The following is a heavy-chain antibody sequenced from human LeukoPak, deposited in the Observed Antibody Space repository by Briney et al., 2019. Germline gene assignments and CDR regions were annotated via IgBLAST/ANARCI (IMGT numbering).Heavy chain of an antibody. D-gene: IGHD1-26*01. CDR2: IKSKTDGGTT. J-gene: IGHJ3*02. Sequence: GGSLRLSCAASGFTFSHALMNWVRQAPGKGLEWVGRIKSKTDGGTTDYSAPVKGRFTISRDDSKNTLYLQMNSLKTKDTAMYYCCTDDSGSYFQGDPFDIWGQGTMVTVSS. V-gene: IGHV3-15*01. CDR1: GFTFSHAL. CDR3: CTDDSGSYFQGDPFDI.